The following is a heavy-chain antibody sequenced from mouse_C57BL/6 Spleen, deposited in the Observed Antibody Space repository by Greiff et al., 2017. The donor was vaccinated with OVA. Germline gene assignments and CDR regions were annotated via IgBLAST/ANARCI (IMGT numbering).Heavy chain of an antibody. V-gene: IGHV1-82*01. CDR2: IYPGDGDT. CDR3: ARFTTVVFDY. J-gene: IGHJ2*01. D-gene: IGHD1-1*01. Sequence: VQLQQSGPELVKPGASVKISCKASGYAFSSSWMNWVKQRPGKGLEWIGRIYPGDGDTNYNGKLKGKATLTADKSSSTAYMQRSSLTSEDSAVYFCARFTTVVFDYWGQGTTLTVSS. CDR1: GYAFSSSW.